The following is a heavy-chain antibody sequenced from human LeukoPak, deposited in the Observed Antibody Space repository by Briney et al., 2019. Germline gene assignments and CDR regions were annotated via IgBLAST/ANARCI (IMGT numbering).Heavy chain of an antibody. CDR3: ARSEYSYEHFDY. V-gene: IGHV4-4*02. D-gene: IGHD5-18*01. J-gene: IGHJ4*02. Sequence: PSETLSLTCAVSGGSISSSNWWSWVRQPPGKGLEWIGEIYHSGSTNYNPSLKSRVTISVDTSKNQFSLKLSSVTAADTAVYYCARSEYSYEHFDYWGQGTLVTVYS. CDR1: GGSISSSNW. CDR2: IYHSGST.